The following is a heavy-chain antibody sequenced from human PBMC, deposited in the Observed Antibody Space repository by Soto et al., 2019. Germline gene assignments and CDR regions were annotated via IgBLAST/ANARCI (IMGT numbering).Heavy chain of an antibody. Sequence: PSETLSLTCSVSSGSMSTHKWSWIRQPPGKGLEWIGYIDYGAGTSYNPSLRRRVTISVDTATKKFTLQLTSVTAADTAVYDCVRQGFGVLHGLVDVWGQGTTVTVSS. CDR3: VRQGFGVLHGLVDV. D-gene: IGHD3-10*01. CDR2: IDYGAGT. CDR1: SGSMSTHK. J-gene: IGHJ6*02. V-gene: IGHV4-59*08.